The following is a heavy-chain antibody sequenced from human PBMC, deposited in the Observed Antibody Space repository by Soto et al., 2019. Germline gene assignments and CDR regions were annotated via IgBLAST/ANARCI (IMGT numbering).Heavy chain of an antibody. Sequence: PSETLSLTCTVSVGSISSYYWSWIRQPPGKGLEWIGYIYYSGSTNYNPSLKSRVTISVDTSKNQFSLKLSSVTAADTAVYYCARDQSSGWYALGYWGQGTLVTVSS. CDR1: VGSISSYY. J-gene: IGHJ4*02. CDR3: ARDQSSGWYALGY. V-gene: IGHV4-59*01. D-gene: IGHD6-19*01. CDR2: IYYSGST.